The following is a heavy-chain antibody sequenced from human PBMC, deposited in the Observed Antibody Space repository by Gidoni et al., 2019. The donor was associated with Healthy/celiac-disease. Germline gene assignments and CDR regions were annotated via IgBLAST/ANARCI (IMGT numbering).Heavy chain of an antibody. J-gene: IGHJ6*03. CDR2: INHSGST. CDR1: GGSFSGYY. CDR3: ARREHLRSTVYNNYYMDV. V-gene: IGHV4-34*01. Sequence: QVQLQQWGAGLLKPSETLSLTCAVYGGSFSGYYWSWIRQPPGKGLEWIGEINHSGSTNYNPSLKSRVTISVDTSKNQFSLKLSSVTAADTAVYYCARREHLRSTVYNNYYMDVWGKGTTVTVSS. D-gene: IGHD2-8*01.